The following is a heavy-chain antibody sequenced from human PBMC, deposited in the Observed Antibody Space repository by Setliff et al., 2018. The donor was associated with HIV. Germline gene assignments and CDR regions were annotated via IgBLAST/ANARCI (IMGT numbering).Heavy chain of an antibody. V-gene: IGHV3-21*01. CDR3: ARDYLYYNMYNGSPVYGMDV. CDR2: ISIGSGAAI. D-gene: IGHD3-10*01. Sequence: PGGSLRLSCAASGFTFRNYNFNWVRQAPGRGLEWVSSISIGSGAAIYYAESVQGRFTVSRDNSKNSLYLQMNILRVEDTAVYYCARDYLYYNMYNGSPVYGMDVWGQGTTVTVSS. J-gene: IGHJ6*02. CDR1: GFTFRNYN.